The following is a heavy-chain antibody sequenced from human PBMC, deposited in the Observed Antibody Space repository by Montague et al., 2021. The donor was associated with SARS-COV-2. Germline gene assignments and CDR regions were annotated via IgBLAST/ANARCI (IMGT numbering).Heavy chain of an antibody. CDR2: IYYSCGT. CDR3: ASQEVDTAMDRSYYYYGMDL. Sequence: SETLSLTCTVSGDSISSYYCSWIWKRQGQGQERIGYIYYSCGTXSXPSXXXRVTISVDMYKNQFSLKLSSVTAADTAVYYCASQEVDTAMDRSYYYYGMDLWGQGTTVTVSS. D-gene: IGHD5-18*01. CDR1: GDSISSYY. J-gene: IGHJ6*02. V-gene: IGHV4-59*01.